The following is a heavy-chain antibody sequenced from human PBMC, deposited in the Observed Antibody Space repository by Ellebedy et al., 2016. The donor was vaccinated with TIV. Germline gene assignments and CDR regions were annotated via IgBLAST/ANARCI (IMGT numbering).Heavy chain of an antibody. Sequence: GGSLRLXCAASGFTLSSYPMHWVRQAPGKGLEWVAVTKHDGRFKYYADAVKGRFTISRDNSKNTVDVQMNSLRAEDTAVYYCVREDNAFDVWGQGTMVTVSS. V-gene: IGHV3-30*04. J-gene: IGHJ3*01. CDR2: TKHDGRFK. CDR1: GFTLSSYP. CDR3: VREDNAFDV.